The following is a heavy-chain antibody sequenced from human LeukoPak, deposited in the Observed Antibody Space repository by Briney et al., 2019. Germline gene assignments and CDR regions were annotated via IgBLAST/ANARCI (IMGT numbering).Heavy chain of an antibody. D-gene: IGHD2-2*01. CDR3: ARVSGGWDIVVVPAAGWFDP. CDR1: GYTFTGYY. V-gene: IGHV1-2*02. CDR2: INPNSGGT. J-gene: IGHJ5*02. Sequence: ASVKVSCKASGYTFTGYYMHWVRQAPGQGLEWMGWINPNSGGTNYAQKFQGRVTMTRDTSISTAYMELSRLRSDDTAVYYCARVSGGWDIVVVPAAGWFDPWGQGTLVTVSS.